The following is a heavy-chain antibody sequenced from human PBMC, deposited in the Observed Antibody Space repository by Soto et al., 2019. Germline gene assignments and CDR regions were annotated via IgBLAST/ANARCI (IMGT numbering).Heavy chain of an antibody. CDR1: GFTFSTYA. V-gene: IGHV3-23*01. CDR2: ISNSGAGT. J-gene: IGHJ4*02. CDR3: AKVNLHGRGFQDY. D-gene: IGHD2-15*01. Sequence: EVQLLESGGGLVQPGGSLRRSCASSGFTFSTYAMSWVRQAPGKGLEWVSTISNSGAGTYYSDSVKGRLTISRYNSKNTLYLQMNRLRGEAPAVDYCAKVNLHGRGFQDYWGQGTLVTVSS.